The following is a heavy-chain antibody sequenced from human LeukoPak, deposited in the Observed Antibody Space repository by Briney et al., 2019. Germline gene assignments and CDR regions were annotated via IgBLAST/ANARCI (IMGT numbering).Heavy chain of an antibody. V-gene: IGHV4-38-2*02. D-gene: IGHD6-19*01. CDR2: IDHSGST. Sequence: PSETLSLTYTVSNYSISSGYYWGWIRPPPGKGLEWIGIIDHSGSTYYNPSLKSRVTISVDTSKNQFSLKLTSVTAADTAVYYCARGGKWLYYFDYWGQGTLVTVSS. CDR3: ARGGKWLYYFDY. J-gene: IGHJ4*02. CDR1: NYSISSGYY.